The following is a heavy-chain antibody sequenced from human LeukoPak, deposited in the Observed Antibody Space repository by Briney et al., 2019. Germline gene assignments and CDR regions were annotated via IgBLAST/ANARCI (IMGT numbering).Heavy chain of an antibody. V-gene: IGHV1-2*02. Sequence: EASVKVSCKASGFTFTGYYIHWVRQAPGQGLEWMGWINPNNGDTNYAQKFQGRVSMTRDTSISTAYMELSRLRSDDTAVYHCARLNRVSDPNFDYWGQGTLVTVSS. CDR3: ARLNRVSDPNFDY. CDR2: INPNNGDT. J-gene: IGHJ4*02. CDR1: GFTFTGYY. D-gene: IGHD1-14*01.